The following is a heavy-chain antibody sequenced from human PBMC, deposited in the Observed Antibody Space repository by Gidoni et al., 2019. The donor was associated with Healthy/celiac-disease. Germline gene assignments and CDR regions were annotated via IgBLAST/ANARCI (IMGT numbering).Heavy chain of an antibody. CDR2: IYYSGST. Sequence: QVQLQESGPGLVKPSETLSLTCTVSGGSVSRGSYYWRWIRQPPGKGLEWIGYIYYSGSTNYNPSLKSRVTISVDTSKNQFSLKLSSVTAADTAVYYCARGGITDFRRQLDYWGQGTLVTVSS. J-gene: IGHJ4*02. V-gene: IGHV4-61*01. D-gene: IGHD3-10*01. CDR3: ARGGITDFRRQLDY. CDR1: GGSVSRGSYY.